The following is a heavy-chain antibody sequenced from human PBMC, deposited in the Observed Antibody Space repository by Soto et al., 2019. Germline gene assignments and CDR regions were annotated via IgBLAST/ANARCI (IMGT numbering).Heavy chain of an antibody. J-gene: IGHJ4*02. D-gene: IGHD5-12*01. CDR2: IVVGSGNT. CDR3: AALGRYSGYDLK. Sequence: SVRVSCKASGFTFTSSAVQWVRQARGQRLEWIGWIVVGSGNTNYAQKFQERVTITRDMSTSTAYMELSSLRSEDTAVYYCAALGRYSGYDLKWGQGTLVTVSS. V-gene: IGHV1-58*01. CDR1: GFTFTSSA.